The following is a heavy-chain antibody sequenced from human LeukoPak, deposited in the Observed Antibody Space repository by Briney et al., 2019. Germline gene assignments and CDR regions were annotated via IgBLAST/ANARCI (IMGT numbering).Heavy chain of an antibody. CDR3: ARARVGSTVDYYYYYTDV. CDR2: IHTSGTT. D-gene: IGHD1-26*01. Sequence: SETLSLTCNVSGGSISSGSSFWSWIRQPAGEGLEWIGLIHTSGTTNYNPSLKSRVTISVDTSKNQFSLKLSSVTAADTADYYCARARVGSTVDYYYYYTDVWGKGTTVTVSS. CDR1: GGSISSGSSF. J-gene: IGHJ6*03. V-gene: IGHV4-61*02.